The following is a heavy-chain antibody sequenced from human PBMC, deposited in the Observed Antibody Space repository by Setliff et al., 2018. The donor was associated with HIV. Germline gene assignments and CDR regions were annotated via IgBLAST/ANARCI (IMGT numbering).Heavy chain of an antibody. D-gene: IGHD5-12*01. V-gene: IGHV4-34*01. Sequence: SETLSLTCAVYGGSFSGYYWSWIRQPPGKGLEWIGEINHDRTTNYNPSLKSRVTISVDTSKNQFSLKLSSVTAADTAVYYCARGGRRWLHQGWFDPWGQGTLVTVSS. J-gene: IGHJ5*02. CDR3: ARGGRRWLHQGWFDP. CDR2: INHDRTT. CDR1: GGSFSGYY.